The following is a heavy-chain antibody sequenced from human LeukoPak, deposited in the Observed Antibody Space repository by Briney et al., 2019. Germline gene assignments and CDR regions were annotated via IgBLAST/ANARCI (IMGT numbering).Heavy chain of an antibody. D-gene: IGHD5-18*01. V-gene: IGHV4-39*07. CDR2: IYYSGST. CDR3: ARDSLSGYSYV. J-gene: IGHJ4*02. CDR1: GGSISSSSYY. Sequence: PSETLSLTCTVSGGSISSSSYYWGWIRQPPGKGLEWIGSIYYSGSTYYNPSLKSRVTISVDTSKNQFSLKLSSVTAADTAVYYCARDSLSGYSYVGGQGTLVTVSS.